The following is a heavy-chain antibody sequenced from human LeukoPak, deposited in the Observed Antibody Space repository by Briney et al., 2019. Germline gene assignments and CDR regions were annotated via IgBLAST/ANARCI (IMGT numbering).Heavy chain of an antibody. Sequence: SETLSLTCTVSGGSISTYYWSWIRQPPRQGLEYIGYIYYSGSTNYNPSLKRRVTMSLDTSKNQFSLKLSSVTAADTAVYYCAREEVPHGFDIWGQGTMVTVSS. J-gene: IGHJ3*02. CDR3: AREEVPHGFDI. CDR2: IYYSGST. V-gene: IGHV4-59*01. CDR1: GGSISTYY.